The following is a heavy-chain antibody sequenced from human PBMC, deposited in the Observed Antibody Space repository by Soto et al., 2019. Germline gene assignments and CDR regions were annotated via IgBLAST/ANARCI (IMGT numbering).Heavy chain of an antibody. D-gene: IGHD2-2*01. CDR3: ARVYCSTTTCFQGRVSFDI. Sequence: GGSLRLSCAASGFTFSTYGMHWVRQAPGKGLEWVAVIWHDGNNKYYADSVKGRFTLSRDNSKNTVYLQMDSLRAEDTAVYYCARVYCSTTTCFQGRVSFDIWGQGTMVTVSS. V-gene: IGHV3-33*01. CDR1: GFTFSTYG. J-gene: IGHJ3*02. CDR2: IWHDGNNK.